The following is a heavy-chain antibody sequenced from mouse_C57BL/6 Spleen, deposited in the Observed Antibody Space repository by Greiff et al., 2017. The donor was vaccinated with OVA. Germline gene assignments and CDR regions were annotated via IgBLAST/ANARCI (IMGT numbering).Heavy chain of an antibody. V-gene: IGHV1-42*01. Sequence: DVQLQESGPELVKPGASVKISCKASGYSFTGYYMNWVKQSPEKSLEWIGEINPSTGGTTYNQKFKAKATLTVDKSSSTAYMQLKSLTSEDSAVYYCASTGWLLRGYFDVWGTGTTVTVSS. CDR3: ASTGWLLRGYFDV. CDR2: INPSTGGT. CDR1: GYSFTGYY. D-gene: IGHD2-3*01. J-gene: IGHJ1*03.